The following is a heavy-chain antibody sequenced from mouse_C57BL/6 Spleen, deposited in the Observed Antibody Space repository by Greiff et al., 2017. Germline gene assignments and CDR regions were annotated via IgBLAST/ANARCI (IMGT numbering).Heavy chain of an antibody. V-gene: IGHV1-66*01. Sequence: QVQLQQSGPELVKPGASVKISCKASGYSFTSYYIHWVKQRPGQGLEWIGWIYPGSGNTKYNEKFKGKATLAADTSSSTAYMQLSSLTSEDSAVYYCARPHYGSSYVNYFDYGGQGTTLTVSA. CDR2: IYPGSGNT. D-gene: IGHD1-1*01. CDR3: ARPHYGSSYVNYFDY. J-gene: IGHJ2*01. CDR1: GYSFTSYY.